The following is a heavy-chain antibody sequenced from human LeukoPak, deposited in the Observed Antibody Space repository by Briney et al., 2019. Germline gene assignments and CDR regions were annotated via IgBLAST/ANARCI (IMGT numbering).Heavy chain of an antibody. D-gene: IGHD3-22*01. V-gene: IGHV1-24*01. J-gene: IGHJ4*02. CDR1: GYILTELS. CDR2: FDPEDGET. Sequence: ASVKVSCKVSGYILTELSMHWVRQAPGKGLEWMGGFDPEDGETIYAQKFQGRVTMTEDTSTDTAYMELSSLRSEDTAVYYCATFTTTYYYDSSGYYPDWGQGTLVTVSS. CDR3: ATFTTTYYYDSSGYYPD.